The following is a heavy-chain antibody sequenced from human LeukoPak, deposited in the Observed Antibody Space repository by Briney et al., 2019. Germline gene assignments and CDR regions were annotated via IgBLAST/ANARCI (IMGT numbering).Heavy chain of an antibody. D-gene: IGHD3-22*01. CDR2: INQDASEK. CDR1: GLIFSNYW. CDR3: ARGTYYYDSSGYSDY. V-gene: IGHV3-7*01. Sequence: PGGSLRLSCAASGLIFSNYWMGWVRQAPGKGLEWVASINQDASEKYYVDSVKGRFTISRDNAKNSLYLQMNSLRAEDTAVYYCARGTYYYDSSGYSDYWGQGTLVTVSS. J-gene: IGHJ4*02.